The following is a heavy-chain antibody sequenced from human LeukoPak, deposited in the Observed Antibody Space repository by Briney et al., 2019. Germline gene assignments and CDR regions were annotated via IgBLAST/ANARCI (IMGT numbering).Heavy chain of an antibody. CDR3: ASSTMVRGVSYYYYYYMDV. Sequence: PGGSLRLSCAASGFTFSGYWMSWVRQAPGKGLEWVANIEEDGSEKYYVDSVKGRFTISRDNSKNTLYLQMNSLRAEDTAVYYCASSTMVRGVSYYYYYYMDVWGKGTTVTISS. J-gene: IGHJ6*03. D-gene: IGHD3-10*01. V-gene: IGHV3-7*03. CDR1: GFTFSGYW. CDR2: IEEDGSEK.